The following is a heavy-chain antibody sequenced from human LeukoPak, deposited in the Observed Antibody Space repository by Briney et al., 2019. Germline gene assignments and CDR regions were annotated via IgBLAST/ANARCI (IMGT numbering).Heavy chain of an antibody. CDR1: GGSVSSGSYY. V-gene: IGHV4-61*01. CDR2: IYYSGST. CDR3: ARAGYCGGDCYSDGAFDI. D-gene: IGHD2-21*02. Sequence: SETLSLTCTVSGGSVSSGSYYWSWIRQPPGKGLEWIGYIYYSGSTNYNPSLKSRVTMSVDTSKNQFSLKLSSVTAADTAVYYCARAGYCGGDCYSDGAFDIWGQGTMVTVSS. J-gene: IGHJ3*02.